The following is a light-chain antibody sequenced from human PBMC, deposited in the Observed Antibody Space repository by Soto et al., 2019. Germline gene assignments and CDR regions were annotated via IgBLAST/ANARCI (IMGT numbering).Light chain of an antibody. CDR2: EVR. CDR3: SSFTNTDTLV. V-gene: IGLV2-14*01. Sequence: QSALTQPASVSGSPGQSITISCTGTSSDVGFYNYVSWYQQNPGKAPKLMIYEVRNRPSGVSNRFSGSKSGNTASLTISGLQAEDEADYHCSSFTNTDTLVFGTGTKVTVL. CDR1: SSDVGFYNY. J-gene: IGLJ1*01.